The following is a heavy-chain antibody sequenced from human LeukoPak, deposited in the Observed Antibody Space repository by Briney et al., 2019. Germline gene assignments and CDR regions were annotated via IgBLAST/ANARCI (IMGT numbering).Heavy chain of an antibody. CDR3: ARVPTTFWFDP. J-gene: IGHJ5*02. CDR2: IYYSGST. V-gene: IGHV4-30-4*01. D-gene: IGHD4-17*01. Sequence: SETLSLTCTVSGGSISSGDYYWSWIRQPPGKGPEWIGYIYYSGSTYYNPSLKSRVTISVDTSKNQFSLKLSSVTAADTAVYYCARVPTTFWFDPWGQGTLVTVSS. CDR1: GGSISSGDYY.